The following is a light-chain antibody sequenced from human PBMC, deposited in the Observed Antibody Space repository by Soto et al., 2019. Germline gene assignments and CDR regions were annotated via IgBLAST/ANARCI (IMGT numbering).Light chain of an antibody. CDR1: SSDVGGYNY. Sequence: SALTQPRSVSGSPGQSVTLSCTGTSSDVGGYNYVSWYQQHPGKAPKLMIFDVSKRPSGVPDRFSGSKSGNTASLTISGLQAEDEADYYCCSYAGSYNVVFGGGTKLTVL. CDR2: DVS. J-gene: IGLJ2*01. V-gene: IGLV2-11*01. CDR3: CSYAGSYNVV.